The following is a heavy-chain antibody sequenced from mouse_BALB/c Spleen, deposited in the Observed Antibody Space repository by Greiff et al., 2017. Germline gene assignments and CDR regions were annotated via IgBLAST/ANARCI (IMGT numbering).Heavy chain of an antibody. D-gene: IGHD2-1*01. Sequence: VQLQPSGPELVKPGASVKMSCKASGYTFTSYVMHWVKQKPGQGLEWIGYINPYNDGTKYNEKFKGKATLTSDKSSSTAYMELSSLTSEDSAVYYCARSDYNGNYGFAYWGQGTLVTVAA. V-gene: IGHV1-14*01. CDR1: GYTFTSYV. CDR3: ARSDYNGNYGFAY. J-gene: IGHJ3*01. CDR2: INPYNDGT.